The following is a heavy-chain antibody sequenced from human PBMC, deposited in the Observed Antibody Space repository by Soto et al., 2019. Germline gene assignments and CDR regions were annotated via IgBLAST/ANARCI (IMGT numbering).Heavy chain of an antibody. Sequence: QVQLVESGGGLVQPGGSLRLSCAASGLIFSDYSASWIRQAPGKGLEWLSYISGSGIDTNYADSVKGRFTIFRDNAENSLYLQMNSLRAEDTAVYYWATGQQIRLADILGQGTMVTVSS. J-gene: IGHJ3*02. CDR3: ATGQQIRLADI. D-gene: IGHD6-13*01. V-gene: IGHV3-11*05. CDR2: ISGSGIDT. CDR1: GLIFSDYS.